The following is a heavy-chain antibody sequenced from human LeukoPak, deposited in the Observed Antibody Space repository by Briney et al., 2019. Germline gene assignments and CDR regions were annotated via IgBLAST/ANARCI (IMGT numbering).Heavy chain of an antibody. CDR1: GYSISSGYH. J-gene: IGHJ4*02. CDR2: IYQDGST. Sequence: SETLSLTCTVSGYSISSGYHWAWFRQTPGKGLEWLGSIYQDGSTYDNLSLKSRVTLSVDTSKNQFSLKLSSVTAADTAVYYCVSGSYYEAIDYWGQGTLVTVSS. V-gene: IGHV4-38-2*02. CDR3: VSGSYYEAIDY. D-gene: IGHD1-26*01.